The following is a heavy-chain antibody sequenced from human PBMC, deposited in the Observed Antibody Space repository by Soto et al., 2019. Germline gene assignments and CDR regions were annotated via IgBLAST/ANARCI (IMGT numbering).Heavy chain of an antibody. D-gene: IGHD6-13*01. CDR2: IYYSGST. CDR3: AGQIYEYSSSWPYYYYGMDV. CDR1: GGSISSSSYY. Sequence: QLQLQESGPGLVKPSETLSLTCTVSGGSISSSSYYWGWIRQPPGKGLEWIGSIYYSGSTYYNPSLKSRVTISVDTSKNQFSLKLSSVTAADTAVYYCAGQIYEYSSSWPYYYYGMDVWGQGTTVTVSS. V-gene: IGHV4-39*01. J-gene: IGHJ6*02.